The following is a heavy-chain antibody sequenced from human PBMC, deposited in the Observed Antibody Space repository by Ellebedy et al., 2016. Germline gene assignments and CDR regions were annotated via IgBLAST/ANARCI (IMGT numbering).Heavy chain of an antibody. Sequence: SVKVSCXASGGTFSSYAISWVRQAPGQGLEWMGGIIPIFGTANYAQKFQGRVTITADESTSTAYMELSSLRSEDTAVYYCARAPSGGVVTDYYYYYGMDVWGQGTTVTVSS. D-gene: IGHD3-3*01. J-gene: IGHJ6*02. CDR3: ARAPSGGVVTDYYYYYGMDV. CDR2: IIPIFGTA. CDR1: GGTFSSYA. V-gene: IGHV1-69*13.